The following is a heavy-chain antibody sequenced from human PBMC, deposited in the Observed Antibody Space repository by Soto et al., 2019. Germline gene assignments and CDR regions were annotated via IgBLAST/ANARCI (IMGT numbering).Heavy chain of an antibody. Sequence: QVQLVQSGAEVKKPGASVKVACKASGYTFTNFGSSWVRQAPGQGLEWMGWISAYNDNTNYAQKFQGRVTMTTDTSTSTAYMEVRSLRFDDTAVYYCARRGTPIDYWGQGTLVIVSS. CDR1: GYTFTNFG. V-gene: IGHV1-18*01. J-gene: IGHJ4*02. CDR3: ARRGTPIDY. D-gene: IGHD3-16*01. CDR2: ISAYNDNT.